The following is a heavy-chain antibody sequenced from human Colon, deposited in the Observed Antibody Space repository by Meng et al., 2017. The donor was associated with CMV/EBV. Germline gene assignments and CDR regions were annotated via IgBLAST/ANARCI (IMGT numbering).Heavy chain of an antibody. CDR2: INPFSGAT. CDR1: GYTFTDYY. Sequence: ASVTVSCKSSGYTFTDYYVHWVRQAPGQGLEWLGRINPFSGATSFEEKFQGRVTMTTDSSITTTYMELRRLTNDDSAVYYCARDREFAMDVWGQGTTVTVSS. CDR3: ARDREFAMDV. J-gene: IGHJ6*02. V-gene: IGHV1-2*02.